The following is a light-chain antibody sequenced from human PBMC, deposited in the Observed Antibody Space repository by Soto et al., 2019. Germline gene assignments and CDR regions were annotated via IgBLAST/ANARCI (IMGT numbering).Light chain of an antibody. J-gene: IGKJ1*01. CDR3: QQYETFSGT. V-gene: IGKV1-9*01. Sequence: IQMTQSPTSLSASVGDRFTITCRASQGISSYLAWYQQKPGKAPKLLIYDASALPRGVPSRFSGSGSGTKFTLTIASLQPDDFATYYCQQYETFSGTFGPGTKVDI. CDR1: QGISSY. CDR2: DAS.